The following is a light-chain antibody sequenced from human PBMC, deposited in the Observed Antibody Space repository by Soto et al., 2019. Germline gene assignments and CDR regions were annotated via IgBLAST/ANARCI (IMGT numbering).Light chain of an antibody. CDR2: EVN. J-gene: IGLJ1*01. CDR3: SSFTSSINYV. Sequence: QSVLTQPASVSGSPGQSITISCTGTSSDIGGYNFVSWYQHHPGKAPKLMIYEVNNRPSGVSSRFSGSKSGNTASLTISGLQSEDEADYYCSSFTSSINYVFGTGTKVTVL. V-gene: IGLV2-14*01. CDR1: SSDIGGYNF.